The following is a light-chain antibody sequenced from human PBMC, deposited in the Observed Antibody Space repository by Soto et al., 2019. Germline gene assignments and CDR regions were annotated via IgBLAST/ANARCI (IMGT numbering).Light chain of an antibody. J-gene: IGKJ5*01. Sequence: IVMTQSPATLSVSPGERATLSCRAGQTIYSNVAWYQQRPGQAPRLLISRASTRATGVPARFSGSGSGTDFTLTITSLQSEDFGVYYCHQHNNWWTFGQGTRLEIK. CDR3: HQHNNWWT. CDR2: RAS. V-gene: IGKV3-15*01. CDR1: QTIYSN.